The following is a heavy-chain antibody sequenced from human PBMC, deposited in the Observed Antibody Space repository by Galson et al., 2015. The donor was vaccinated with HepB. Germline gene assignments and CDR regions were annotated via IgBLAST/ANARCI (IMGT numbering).Heavy chain of an antibody. Sequence: ETLSLTCTVSGGALSSYLWTWIRQPPGKGLERVGYINSRGSTDYNPSLKSRVSISVDTSKKQFSLRLSSVTAADTAVYYCARERVGGDFDHWGQGTPVTVSS. CDR1: GGALSSYL. CDR3: ARERVGGDFDH. D-gene: IGHD2-2*01. CDR2: INSRGST. V-gene: IGHV4-59*12. J-gene: IGHJ4*02.